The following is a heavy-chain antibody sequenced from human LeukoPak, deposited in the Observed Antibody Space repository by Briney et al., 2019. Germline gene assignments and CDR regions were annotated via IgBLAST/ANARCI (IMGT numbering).Heavy chain of an antibody. CDR2: IGESGGGT. V-gene: IGHV3-23*01. J-gene: IGHJ2*01. D-gene: IGHD3-16*01. Sequence: GGSLRVSCAASGFTFSTNAMSWVRQAPGKGLEWVSGIGESGGGTHYADSVKDRFTISRDNSKRTLYLQMNNLRAEDTAVYYCTKKGAQDWYFDLWGRGTLVTVSS. CDR1: GFTFSTNA. CDR3: TKKGAQDWYFDL.